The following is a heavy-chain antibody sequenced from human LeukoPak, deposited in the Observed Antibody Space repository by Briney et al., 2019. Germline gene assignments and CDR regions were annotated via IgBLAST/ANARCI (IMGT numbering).Heavy chain of an antibody. CDR2: IKSKTDGGTT. J-gene: IGHJ6*02. CDR1: GFTFGNAW. CDR3: TRTISYYYYGMDV. V-gene: IGHV3-15*01. Sequence: GGSLRLSCAASGFTFGNAWMSWVRQAPGKGLEWVGRIKSKTDGGTTDYAAPVKGRFTISRDDSKNTLYLQMNSLKTEDTAVYYCTRTISYYYYGMDVWGQGTTVTVSS. D-gene: IGHD3-3*01.